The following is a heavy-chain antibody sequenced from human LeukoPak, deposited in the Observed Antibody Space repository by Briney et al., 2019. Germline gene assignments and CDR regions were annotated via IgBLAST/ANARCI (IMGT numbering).Heavy chain of an antibody. Sequence: SETLSLTCTVSGGSISSSSYYWGWIRQPPGKGLEWIGSIYYSGSTYYNPSLKSRVTISVDTSKNQFSLKLSSVTAADTAVYYCARVNSGSYYARMFDYWGQGTLVTVSS. J-gene: IGHJ4*02. CDR3: ARVNSGSYYARMFDY. V-gene: IGHV4-39*07. CDR1: GGSISSSSYY. D-gene: IGHD1-26*01. CDR2: IYYSGST.